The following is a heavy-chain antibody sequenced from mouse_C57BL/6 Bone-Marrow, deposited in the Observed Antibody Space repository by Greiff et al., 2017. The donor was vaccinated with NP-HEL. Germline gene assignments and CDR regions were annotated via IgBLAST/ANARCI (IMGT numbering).Heavy chain of an antibody. V-gene: IGHV1-69*01. Sequence: VQLQQSGAELVMPGASVKLSCKASGYTFTSYWMHWVKQRPGQGLEWIGEIDPSDSYTNYNQKFKGKSTLTVDKSSSTAYMQLSSLTSEDSAVYYCAREELGVGFAYWGQGTLVTVSA. CDR3: AREELGVGFAY. CDR1: GYTFTSYW. D-gene: IGHD4-1*01. J-gene: IGHJ3*01. CDR2: IDPSDSYT.